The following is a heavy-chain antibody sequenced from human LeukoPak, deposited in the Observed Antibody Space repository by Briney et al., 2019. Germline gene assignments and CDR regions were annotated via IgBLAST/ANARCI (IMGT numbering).Heavy chain of an antibody. V-gene: IGHV5-51*01. D-gene: IGHD2-2*02. Sequence: GESLKISCKGYGYSFTSYWIGWVRQMPGKGLEWMGIIYPGDSDTRYSPSFQGQVTISADKSISTAYLQWSSLKASDTAMYYCCASTFYCSSTSCYTSRWFDPWGQGTLVTVSS. J-gene: IGHJ5*02. CDR1: GYSFTSYW. CDR2: IYPGDSDT. CDR3: CASTFYCSSTSCYTSRWFDP.